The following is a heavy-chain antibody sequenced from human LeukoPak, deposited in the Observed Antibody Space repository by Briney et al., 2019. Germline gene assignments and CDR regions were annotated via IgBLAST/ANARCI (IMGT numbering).Heavy chain of an antibody. CDR1: GFTFSSYA. J-gene: IGHJ6*02. CDR3: ARTTGYLGMDV. Sequence: PGRSLRLSCAASGFTFSSYAMHWVRQAPGKGLEWVAVISYDGSNKYYADSVKGRFTISRDNSKNTLYLQMNSLRAEDTAVYYCARTTGYLGMDVWGRGTTVTVSS. V-gene: IGHV3-30-3*01. D-gene: IGHD3-9*01. CDR2: ISYDGSNK.